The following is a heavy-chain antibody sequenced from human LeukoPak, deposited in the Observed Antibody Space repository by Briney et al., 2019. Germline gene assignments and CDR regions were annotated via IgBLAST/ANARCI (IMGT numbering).Heavy chain of an antibody. CDR1: GFTFSSYS. CDR3: AKSGVLRFLEWLLYFDY. J-gene: IGHJ4*02. D-gene: IGHD3-3*01. CDR2: ISSSSSYI. V-gene: IGHV3-21*04. Sequence: TGGSLRLSCAASGFTFSSYSMNWVRQAPGKGLEWVSSISSSSSYIYYADSVKGRFTISRDNAKNSLYLQMNSLRAEDTAVYYCAKSGVLRFLEWLLYFDYWGQGTLVTVSS.